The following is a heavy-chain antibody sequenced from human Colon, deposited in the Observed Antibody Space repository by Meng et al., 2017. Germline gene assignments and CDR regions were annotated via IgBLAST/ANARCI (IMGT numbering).Heavy chain of an antibody. V-gene: IGHV3-48*03. J-gene: IGHJ4*02. CDR1: GFIFGDYE. D-gene: IGHD2-21*02. Sequence: GGSLRLSCVASGFIFGDYEMNWVRQATGKWLEWVSYISIGGGTIYYADSVKGRFTISRDNGRNSLYLQMNSLRAEDTAIYYCARDPGASYCGGDCLDYWGQGSLVTVSS. CDR2: ISIGGGTI. CDR3: ARDPGASYCGGDCLDY.